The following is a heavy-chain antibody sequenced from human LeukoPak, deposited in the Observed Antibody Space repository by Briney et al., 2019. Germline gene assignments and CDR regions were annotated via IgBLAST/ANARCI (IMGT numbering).Heavy chain of an antibody. CDR1: GGSFSGYY. J-gene: IGHJ6*03. CDR3: ARGQLVSFYYYYMDV. Sequence: SETLSLTCAVYGGSFSGYYWSWIRQPPGKGLEWIGEINHSGSTNYNPSLKSRVTISVDTSKNQFSLKLSSVTAADTAVYYCARGQLVSFYYYYMDVWGKGTTVTVSS. V-gene: IGHV4-34*01. D-gene: IGHD6-6*01. CDR2: INHSGST.